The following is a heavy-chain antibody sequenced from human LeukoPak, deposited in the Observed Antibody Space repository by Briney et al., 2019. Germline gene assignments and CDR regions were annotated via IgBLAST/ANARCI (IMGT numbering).Heavy chain of an antibody. CDR1: GYIFTGYY. V-gene: IGHV1-2*06. Sequence: ASVKVSCKASGYIFTGYYIHWARQAPGQGLEWMGRINPDSGDTIFAQRFQGRVTMSRDTSITTAYMEVSRLRPDDTAVYFCARDQGRLSTSWYTGYWGQGTQVTVSS. D-gene: IGHD6-13*01. CDR2: INPDSGDT. CDR3: ARDQGRLSTSWYTGY. J-gene: IGHJ4*02.